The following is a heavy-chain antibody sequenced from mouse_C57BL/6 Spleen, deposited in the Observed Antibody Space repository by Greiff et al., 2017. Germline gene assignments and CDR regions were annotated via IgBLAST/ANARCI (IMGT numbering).Heavy chain of an antibody. J-gene: IGHJ2*01. CDR2: IDPSDSYT. CDR1: GYTFTSYW. D-gene: IGHD2-4*01. Sequence: VKLQQPGAELVMPGASVKLSCKASGYTFTSYWMHWVKQRPGQGLEWIGEIDPSDSYTNYNQKFKGKSTLTVDKSSSTAYMQLSSLTSEDSAVYYCARYDDYDGFDYWGQGTTLTVSS. CDR3: ARYDDYDGFDY. V-gene: IGHV1-69*01.